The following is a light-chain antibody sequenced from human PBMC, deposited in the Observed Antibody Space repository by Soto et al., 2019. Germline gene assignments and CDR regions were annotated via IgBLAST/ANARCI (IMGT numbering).Light chain of an antibody. Sequence: DIQMTQSPSSLSASVGDRFTITCRASQNLDNYLNWYQQKPGKAPNLLIYAASRLQSGVPSRFAGSGSGTHFTLTITSLQPEDVGTYFCQQSVSTPIYSFGQGTKV. J-gene: IGKJ2*03. CDR3: QQSVSTPIYS. V-gene: IGKV1-39*01. CDR1: QNLDNY. CDR2: AAS.